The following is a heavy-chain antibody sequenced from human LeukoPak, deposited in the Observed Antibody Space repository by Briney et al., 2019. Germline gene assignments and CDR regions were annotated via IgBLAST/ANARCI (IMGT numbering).Heavy chain of an antibody. CDR2: IRSKANSYAT. V-gene: IGHV3-73*01. CDR1: GFTFSGSA. CDR3: TSQKSDIVATGIDY. J-gene: IGHJ4*02. Sequence: GGSLKLSCAASGFTFSGSAMHWVRQASGKGLEWVGRIRSKANSYATAYAASVKGRFIISRDDSKNTAYLQMNSLKTEDTAVYYCTSQKSDIVATGIDYWGQGTLVTVSS. D-gene: IGHD5-12*01.